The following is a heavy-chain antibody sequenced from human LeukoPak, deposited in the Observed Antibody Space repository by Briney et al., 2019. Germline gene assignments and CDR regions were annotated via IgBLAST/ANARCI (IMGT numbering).Heavy chain of an antibody. D-gene: IGHD1-26*01. CDR1: GGSISSYY. J-gene: IGHJ4*02. CDR3: ARVSGSYGYYCDS. V-gene: IGHV4-59*01. Sequence: SETLSLTCTVSGGSISSYYWSWIRQPPGKGLEWIGYIYYSGSTNYNPSLKSRVTISVDTSKNQFSLKLSSVTAADTAVYYCARVSGSYGYYCDSWGQGTLVTVSS. CDR2: IYYSGST.